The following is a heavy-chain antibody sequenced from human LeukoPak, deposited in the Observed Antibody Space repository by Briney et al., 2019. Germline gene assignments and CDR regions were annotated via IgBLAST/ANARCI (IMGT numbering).Heavy chain of an antibody. CDR3: ARGGDYYYYGMDV. D-gene: IGHD3-16*01. CDR1: GGSISSYY. V-gene: IGHV4-59*01. Sequence: PSETLSLTCTVSGGSISSYYWSWIRQPPGEGLEWIGYIYYSGSTNYNPSLKSRVTISVDTSKNQFSLKLSSVTAADTAVCYCARGGDYYYYGMDVWGQGTTVTVSS. CDR2: IYYSGST. J-gene: IGHJ6*02.